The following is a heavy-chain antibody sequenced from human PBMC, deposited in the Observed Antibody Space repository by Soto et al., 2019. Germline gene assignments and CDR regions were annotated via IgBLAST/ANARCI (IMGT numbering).Heavy chain of an antibody. V-gene: IGHV4-39*01. CDR3: ARHRRDGYNTALRAFDI. Sequence: PSETLSLTCPVSGGSLSSSSYYWGWIRQPPGKGLEWIGSIYYSGSTYYNPSLKSRVTISVDTSKNQFSLKLSSVTAADTAVYYCARHRRDGYNTALRAFDIWGQGTMVTVSS. J-gene: IGHJ3*02. CDR1: GGSLSSSSYY. CDR2: IYYSGST. D-gene: IGHD5-12*01.